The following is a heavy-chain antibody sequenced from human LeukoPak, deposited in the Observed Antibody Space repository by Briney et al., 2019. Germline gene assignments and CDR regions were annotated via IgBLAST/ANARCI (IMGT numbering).Heavy chain of an antibody. CDR3: ARGVEYYDSSGFYQRWFDP. CDR1: GAPISSDY. Sequence: PSETLSLTCTVSGAPISSDYWSWIRQPAGKGLEWIGRFSTSGNTNYSPSLKSRVTMSVDTSKNQFSLKLSSVTAADTAVYYCARGVEYYDSSGFYQRWFDPWGQGTLVTVSS. D-gene: IGHD3-22*01. V-gene: IGHV4-4*07. J-gene: IGHJ5*02. CDR2: FSTSGNT.